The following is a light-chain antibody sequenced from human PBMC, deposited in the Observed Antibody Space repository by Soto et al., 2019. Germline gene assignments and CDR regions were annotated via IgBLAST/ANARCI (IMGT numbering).Light chain of an antibody. Sequence: QSVLTQPPSASGTPGQRVTISCSGSTSNIGNHYVSWYQQLPGTAPKLLIYKNNQRPSGVPDRFSGSLSVTSASLAISGLRSEDEADYYCAAWDDSLSGLFGGGTKLTVL. V-gene: IGLV1-47*01. CDR2: KNN. CDR1: TSNIGNHY. CDR3: AAWDDSLSGL. J-gene: IGLJ2*01.